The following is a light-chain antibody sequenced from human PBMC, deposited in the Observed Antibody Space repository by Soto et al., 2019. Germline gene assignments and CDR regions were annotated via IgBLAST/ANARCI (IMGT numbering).Light chain of an antibody. CDR2: DVS. CDR1: SRDVGDYNF. Sequence: QSALTQPASVSGSPGQSITISCTGTSRDVGDYNFVSWYQHLPGKAPKLMIYDVSNRPSGVSSRFSGSKSGNTASLTISGLQAEDEADYYCSSYTTSRLVFGGGTKVTVL. J-gene: IGLJ2*01. CDR3: SSYTTSRLV. V-gene: IGLV2-14*03.